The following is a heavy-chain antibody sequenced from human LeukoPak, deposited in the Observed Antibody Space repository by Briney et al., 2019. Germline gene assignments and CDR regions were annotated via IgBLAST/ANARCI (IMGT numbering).Heavy chain of an antibody. J-gene: IGHJ6*02. CDR2: ISGSGGST. D-gene: IGHD5-18*01. Sequence: GGSLRLSCAASGFTFRSYAMTWVRQAPGKGLEWVSAISGSGGSTYYADSVKGRFTISRDNSKNTLYLQMNSLRAEDTAVYYCARGSVTTGPFGMDVWGQGTTVTVSS. CDR3: ARGSVTTGPFGMDV. V-gene: IGHV3-23*01. CDR1: GFTFRSYA.